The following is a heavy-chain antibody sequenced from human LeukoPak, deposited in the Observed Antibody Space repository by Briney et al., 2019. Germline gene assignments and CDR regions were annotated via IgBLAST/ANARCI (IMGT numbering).Heavy chain of an antibody. V-gene: IGHV4-4*09. CDR2: IYTSGST. D-gene: IGHD4-17*01. CDR3: ARSPYGDYSDWFDP. J-gene: IGHJ5*02. CDR1: GGSISSYY. Sequence: SETLSLTCTVSGGSISSYYWSWIRQPPGKGLEWIGYIYTSGSTNYNPSLKSRVTISVDTSKNQFSLKLSSVTAADTAVYYCARSPYGDYSDWFDPWGQGTLVTVSS.